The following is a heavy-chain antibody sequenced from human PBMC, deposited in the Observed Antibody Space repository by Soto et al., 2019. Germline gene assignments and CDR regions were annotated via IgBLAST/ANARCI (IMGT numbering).Heavy chain of an antibody. J-gene: IGHJ6*03. CDR1: GASISNYY. V-gene: IGHV4-59*01. D-gene: IGHD2-2*01. Sequence: QVQLQESGPGLVKPSETLSLTCAVSGASISNYYWSWIRQPPGRGLEWIGYNHYSGGTNYNPSLKSRVTLSVDTSKNQFLLKLSSVTAADTAVYYCARAPGYYYMDVWGKGTTVTVSS. CDR2: NHYSGGT. CDR3: ARAPGYYYMDV.